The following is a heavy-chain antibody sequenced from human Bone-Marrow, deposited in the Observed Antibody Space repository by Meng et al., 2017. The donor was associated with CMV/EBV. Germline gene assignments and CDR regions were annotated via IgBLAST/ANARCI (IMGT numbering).Heavy chain of an antibody. J-gene: IGHJ6*02. CDR2: INGNGGRT. Sequence: LTCAASGFTFDEYGMSWVRQAPGKGLEWVSGINGNGGRTGHADSVKGRFTISRDNAKNSLYLQMNSLRAEDTALYYCARERIAVARYYYGMDVWGQGTTVTVSS. V-gene: IGHV3-20*04. D-gene: IGHD6-19*01. CDR3: ARERIAVARYYYGMDV. CDR1: GFTFDEYG.